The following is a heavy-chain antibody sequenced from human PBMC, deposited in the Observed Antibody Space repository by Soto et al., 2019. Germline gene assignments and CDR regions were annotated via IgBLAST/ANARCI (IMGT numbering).Heavy chain of an antibody. CDR2: INHSGST. V-gene: IGHV4-34*01. CDR3: ARGVKHSGSYYIDY. J-gene: IGHJ4*02. D-gene: IGHD1-26*01. Sequence: SETLSLTCAVYGGSFSGYYWSWIRQPSGKGLEWIGEINHSGSTNYNPSLKSRVTISVDTSKNQFSLKLSSVTAADTAVYYCARGVKHSGSYYIDYWGQGTLVTVSS. CDR1: GGSFSGYY.